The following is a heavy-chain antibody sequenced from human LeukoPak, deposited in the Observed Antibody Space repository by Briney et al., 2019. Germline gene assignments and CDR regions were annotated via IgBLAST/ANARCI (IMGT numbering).Heavy chain of an antibody. Sequence: GGSLRLSCAASGFTFSSYAMSWVRQAPGKGLEWVSAISGSGGSTYYADSVKGRFTISRDNSKNTLYLQMNSLRAEDTAVYYCAESPVPNYYYYGMDVWGQGTTVTVSS. V-gene: IGHV3-23*01. CDR2: ISGSGGST. CDR3: AESPVPNYYYYGMDV. J-gene: IGHJ6*02. CDR1: GFTFSSYA. D-gene: IGHD3-10*01.